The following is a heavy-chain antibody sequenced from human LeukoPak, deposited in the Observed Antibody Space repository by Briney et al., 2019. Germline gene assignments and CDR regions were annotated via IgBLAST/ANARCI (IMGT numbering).Heavy chain of an antibody. J-gene: IGHJ4*02. CDR2: INPNNGGR. CDR3: ARAPRAYYYDRSGPVDH. CDR1: GYTFTDYS. D-gene: IGHD3-22*01. V-gene: IGHV1-2*02. Sequence: ASVKVSCKASGYTFTDYSLHWVRQAPGQGLEWMGWINPNNGGRMYAQIFQGRVTMTIDTSISSAYMELSRLRSDDTAVYYCARAPRAYYYDRSGPVDHWGQGTLVTVSS.